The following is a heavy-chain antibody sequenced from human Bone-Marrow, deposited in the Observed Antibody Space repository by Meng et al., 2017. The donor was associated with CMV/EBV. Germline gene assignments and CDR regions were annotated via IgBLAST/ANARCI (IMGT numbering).Heavy chain of an antibody. Sequence: SETLSLTCAVSGGSISSSNWWSWVRQPPGKGLEWIGDIYHSGSTNYNPSLKSRVTISADTSKNQFSLKLSSVTAADTAVYYCARGGTVSNCYYWGQGKLVNVHS. CDR3: ARGGTVSNCYY. CDR1: GGSISSSNW. J-gene: IGHJ4*02. D-gene: IGHD4-11*01. CDR2: IYHSGST. V-gene: IGHV4-4*02.